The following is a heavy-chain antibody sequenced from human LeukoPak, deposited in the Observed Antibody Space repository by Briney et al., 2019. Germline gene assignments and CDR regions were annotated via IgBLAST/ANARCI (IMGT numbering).Heavy chain of an antibody. CDR3: ARGGQQWRGGNYFDS. J-gene: IGHJ4*02. Sequence: ASVKASCKASGYTFTDYALHWVRQAPGQSLEWMGWITTGRGETRYSQDFQRRITLTRDKSANTVYMDLSDLTSEDTAVYYCARGGQQWRGGNYFDSWGQGTLVAVSS. CDR1: GYTFTDYA. V-gene: IGHV1-3*03. CDR2: ITTGRGET. D-gene: IGHD6-19*01.